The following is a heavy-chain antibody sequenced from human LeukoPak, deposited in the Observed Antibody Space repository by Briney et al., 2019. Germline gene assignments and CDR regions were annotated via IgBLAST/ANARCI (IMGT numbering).Heavy chain of an antibody. Sequence: GGSLRLSCAASGFTFSSYWMHWVRQAPEKGLVWVSRINSDGSSTSYADSVKGRFTISRDNAKNTLYLQMNSLRAEDTAVYYCARVKDYDFWSGYYFIFMEGAFDIWGQGTMVTVSS. D-gene: IGHD3-3*01. CDR2: INSDGSST. V-gene: IGHV3-74*01. J-gene: IGHJ3*02. CDR3: ARVKDYDFWSGYYFIFMEGAFDI. CDR1: GFTFSSYW.